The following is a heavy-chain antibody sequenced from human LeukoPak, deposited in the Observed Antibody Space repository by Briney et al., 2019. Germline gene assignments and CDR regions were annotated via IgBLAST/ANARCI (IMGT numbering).Heavy chain of an antibody. Sequence: SETLSFTCTVSGGSISSSSYYWGWIRQPPGKGLEWIGSIYYSGSTYYNPSLKSRVTISVDTSKNQFSLKLSSVTAADTAVYYCARHPSVKYCSSTSCFDYYYYYGMDIWGQGTTVTVSS. CDR2: IYYSGST. CDR1: GGSISSSSYY. D-gene: IGHD2-2*01. J-gene: IGHJ6*02. V-gene: IGHV4-39*01. CDR3: ARHPSVKYCSSTSCFDYYYYYGMDI.